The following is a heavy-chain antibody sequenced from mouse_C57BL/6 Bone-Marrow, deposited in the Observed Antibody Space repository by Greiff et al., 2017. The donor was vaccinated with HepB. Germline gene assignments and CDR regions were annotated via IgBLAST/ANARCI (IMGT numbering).Heavy chain of an antibody. CDR2: IDPSDSYT. J-gene: IGHJ3*01. Sequence: QVQLQQPGAELVMPGASVKLSCKASGYTFTSYWMHWVKQRPGQGLEWIGEIDPSDSYTNYNQKFKGKSTLTVDKSSSTAYMQLSSLTSEDSAVYYCASEVDYPWFAYWGQGTLVTVSA. V-gene: IGHV1-69*01. CDR1: GYTFTSYW. D-gene: IGHD2-4*01. CDR3: ASEVDYPWFAY.